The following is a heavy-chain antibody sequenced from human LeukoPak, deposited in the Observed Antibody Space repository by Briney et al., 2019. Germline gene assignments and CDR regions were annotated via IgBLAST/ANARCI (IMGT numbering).Heavy chain of an antibody. CDR1: GGTFSSYA. V-gene: IGHV1-18*01. Sequence: GASVKVSCKASGGTFSSYAISWVRQAPGQGLEWMGWISAYNGNTNYAQKLQGRVTMTTDTSTSTAYMELRSLRSDDTAVYYCARALGRFLEWLSPGFGFDYWGQGTLVTVSS. CDR2: ISAYNGNT. D-gene: IGHD3-3*01. J-gene: IGHJ4*02. CDR3: ARALGRFLEWLSPGFGFDY.